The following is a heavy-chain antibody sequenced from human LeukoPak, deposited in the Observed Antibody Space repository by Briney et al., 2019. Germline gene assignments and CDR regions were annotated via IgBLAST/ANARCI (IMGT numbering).Heavy chain of an antibody. V-gene: IGHV3-33*01. CDR1: GFSFSNYG. Sequence: HPGASLRLSCAASGFSFSNYGMHWVRQAPGKWLEWVAVIWYDGISKYYADSVKGRFTISRDNSKNKLYLQMNSLRAEDTAVYYCARRTWEWGFFDYWGQGTLVTVSS. D-gene: IGHD3-3*01. CDR3: ARRTWEWGFFDY. J-gene: IGHJ4*02. CDR2: IWYDGISK.